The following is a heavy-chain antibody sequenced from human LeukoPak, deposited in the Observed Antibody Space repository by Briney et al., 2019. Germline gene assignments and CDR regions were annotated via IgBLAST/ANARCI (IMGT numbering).Heavy chain of an antibody. CDR3: ARPLSGTTDFDY. J-gene: IGHJ4*02. V-gene: IGHV4-34*01. D-gene: IGHD1-20*01. CDR2: INHSGST. CDR1: GGSFSGYY. Sequence: SETLSLTCAVSGGSFSGYYWSWIRQPPGKGLEWIGEINHSGSTNYNPSFKSRVTISGDTSKNQFSLELTSVTAADTAVYYCARPLSGTTDFDYWGQGTLVTVSS.